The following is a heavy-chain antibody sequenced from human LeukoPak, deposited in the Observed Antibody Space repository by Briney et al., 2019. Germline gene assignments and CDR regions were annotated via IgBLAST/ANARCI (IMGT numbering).Heavy chain of an antibody. CDR2: IYHSGST. CDR1: DYSISIAYY. Sequence: SETLSLTCAVSDYSISIAYYWGWIRQPPGKGLEWIGSIYHSGSTYYNPSLKSQVTISVDTSKNQFALKLSSVTAADTAIYYGARSSFGDRRDWFDPWGQGTLVTVSS. V-gene: IGHV4-38-2*01. CDR3: ARSSFGDRRDWFDP. D-gene: IGHD3-10*01. J-gene: IGHJ5*02.